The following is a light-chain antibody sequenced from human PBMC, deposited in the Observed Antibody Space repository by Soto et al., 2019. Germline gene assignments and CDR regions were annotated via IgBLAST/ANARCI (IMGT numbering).Light chain of an antibody. CDR2: GAS. CDR1: QRVSGT. V-gene: IGKV3-15*01. Sequence: EIVMTQSPATLSVSPGERATLPCRASQRVSGTLAWYQQKPGQAPRLLIYGASTRATGIPARFSGSGSGTEFTLTISSLQSEDFAVYYCQQYNNWPPITFGQGTRLEIK. J-gene: IGKJ5*01. CDR3: QQYNNWPPIT.